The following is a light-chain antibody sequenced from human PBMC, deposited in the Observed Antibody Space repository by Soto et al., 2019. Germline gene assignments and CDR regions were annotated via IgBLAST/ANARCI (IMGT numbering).Light chain of an antibody. J-gene: IGKJ1*01. V-gene: IGKV1-5*01. Sequence: DIQMTQSPSTLSASVGDRVTITCRASQSISSWLDWYQQKPGKAPKLLIYDASSLESGVPSRFSGSGSGTEFTLTVSSLQPDVFATYYCQQYNSYWAFGQGTKVDIK. CDR2: DAS. CDR1: QSISSW. CDR3: QQYNSYWA.